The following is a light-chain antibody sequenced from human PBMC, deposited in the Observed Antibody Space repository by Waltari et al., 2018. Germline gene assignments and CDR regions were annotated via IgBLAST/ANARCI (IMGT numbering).Light chain of an antibody. Sequence: EIVMTQSPATLSVSPGDRATLSCRASQSVSTNLGWYQQTPGQPPRLLIYGGSARATGIPTRFSGSGSGTEFTLTISSLQSEDFAVYYCQQYNKWPQTFGQGTRVEIK. J-gene: IGKJ1*01. CDR1: QSVSTN. V-gene: IGKV3-15*01. CDR3: QQYNKWPQT. CDR2: GGS.